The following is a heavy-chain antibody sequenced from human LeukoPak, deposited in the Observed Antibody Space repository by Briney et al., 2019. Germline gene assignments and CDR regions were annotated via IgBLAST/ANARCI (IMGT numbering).Heavy chain of an antibody. CDR3: AKELICPSYCLSFDY. CDR1: GFTFYDYT. V-gene: IGHV3-43*01. CDR2: INRRGHT. D-gene: IGHD3/OR15-3a*01. Sequence: PGGSLRLSCAASGFTFYDYTIHWVRQVPGKGLEWVSLINRRGHTYYTDSVKGRFTISRDKSRKSVSLQMNSLRTEDTALYNCAKELICPSYCLSFDYWGQGTLVTVSS. J-gene: IGHJ4*02.